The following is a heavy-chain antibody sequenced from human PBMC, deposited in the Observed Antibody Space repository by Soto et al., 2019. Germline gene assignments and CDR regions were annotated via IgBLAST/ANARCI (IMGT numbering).Heavy chain of an antibody. CDR3: VRDWSSSANSVNGY. Sequence: GGSLRLSCTTSGFNFLMYGMHWVRQAPGKGLEWVASVWFDGSNEKYADSVKARFIISRDNSKNTIYLQMDSLRVEDTAVYYCVRDWSSSANSVNGYWGQGTLVTVSS. V-gene: IGHV3-33*01. J-gene: IGHJ4*02. D-gene: IGHD6-19*01. CDR1: GFNFLMYG. CDR2: VWFDGSNE.